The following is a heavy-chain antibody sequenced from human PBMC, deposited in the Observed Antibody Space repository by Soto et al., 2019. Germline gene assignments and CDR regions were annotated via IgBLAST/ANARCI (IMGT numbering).Heavy chain of an antibody. Sequence: GGSLRLSCAASGFTFSSYWMHWVRQAPGKGLVWVSRINSDGSSTSYADSVKGRFTISRDNAKNTLYLQMNSLRAEDTAVYYCARVPLIAVAGTAFQTAFDIWGQGTMVTVSS. D-gene: IGHD6-19*01. V-gene: IGHV3-74*01. CDR1: GFTFSSYW. CDR3: ARVPLIAVAGTAFQTAFDI. J-gene: IGHJ3*02. CDR2: INSDGSST.